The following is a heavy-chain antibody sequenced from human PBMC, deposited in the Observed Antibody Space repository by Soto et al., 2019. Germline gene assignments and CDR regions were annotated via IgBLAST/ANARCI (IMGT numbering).Heavy chain of an antibody. J-gene: IGHJ4*02. D-gene: IGHD3-3*01. Sequence: SGTLSLTCAVYGGSFSGYYWSWIRQPPGKGLEWIGEINHSGSTNYNPSLKSRVTISVDTSKNQFSLKLSSVTAADTAVYYCARNEMVTIFGVVITSRFDYWGQGTLVTVSS. CDR2: INHSGST. CDR3: ARNEMVTIFGVVITSRFDY. V-gene: IGHV4-34*01. CDR1: GGSFSGYY.